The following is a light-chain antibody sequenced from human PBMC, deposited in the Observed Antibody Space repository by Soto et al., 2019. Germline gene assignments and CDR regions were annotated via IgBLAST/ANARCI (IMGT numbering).Light chain of an antibody. CDR2: AAS. V-gene: IGKV1-5*01. Sequence: NKVPVTFLASQTISSWLAWYQHKPGKAPKLLIFAASNLQSGVPSRFSGSGSVTDFTLAITGLQPEDFATYYCQQNDNRPQHFGGAAKVAIK. J-gene: IGKJ4*01. CDR1: QTISSW. CDR3: QQNDNRPQH.